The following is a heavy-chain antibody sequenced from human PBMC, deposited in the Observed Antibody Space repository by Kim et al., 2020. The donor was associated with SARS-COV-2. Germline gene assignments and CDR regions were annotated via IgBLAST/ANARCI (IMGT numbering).Heavy chain of an antibody. J-gene: IGHJ4*02. D-gene: IGHD1-1*01. V-gene: IGHV3-49*03. CDR3: TREYPGPTFDY. Sequence: GGSLRLSCTASGFTFGDYAMSWFRQAPGKGLEWVGFIRSKAYGGTTEYAASVKGRFTISRDDSKSIAYLQMNSLKTEDTAVYYCTREYPGPTFDYWGQGTLVTVSS. CDR1: GFTFGDYA. CDR2: IRSKAYGGTT.